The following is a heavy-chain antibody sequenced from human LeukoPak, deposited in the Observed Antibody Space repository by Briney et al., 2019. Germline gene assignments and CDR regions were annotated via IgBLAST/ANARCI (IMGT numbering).Heavy chain of an antibody. D-gene: IGHD3-10*01. CDR1: GFTFSDYY. J-gene: IGHJ4*02. Sequence: GGSLRLSCAASGFTFSDYYTSWIRQAPGKGLEWVSSVKGRFTISRDNAKNSLYLQMSSLRAEDTAVYYCARGEYYYGSGSPYFDYWGQGTLVTVSS. V-gene: IGHV3-11*01. CDR3: ARGEYYYGSGSPYFDY.